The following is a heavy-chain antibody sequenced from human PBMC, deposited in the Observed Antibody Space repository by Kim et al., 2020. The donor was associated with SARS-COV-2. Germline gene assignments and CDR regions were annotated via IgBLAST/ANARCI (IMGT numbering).Heavy chain of an antibody. J-gene: IGHJ4*02. V-gene: IGHV3-30*02. CDR3: AKDPGPTVTADYFDY. Sequence: DSVKGRFTISRDNSKNTLYLQMNSLRAEDTAVYYCAKDPGPTVTADYFDYWGQGTLVTVSS. D-gene: IGHD4-17*01.